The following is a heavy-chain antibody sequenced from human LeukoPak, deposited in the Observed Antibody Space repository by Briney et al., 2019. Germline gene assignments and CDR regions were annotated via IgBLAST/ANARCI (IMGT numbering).Heavy chain of an antibody. J-gene: IGHJ3*02. CDR1: GGSISSYY. Sequence: SETLSLTCTVSGGSISSYYWSWIRQPPGKGLEWIGHIYYSGSTNYNPSLKSRVTISVDTSKNQFSLKLSSVTAADTAVYYCARVPTMIVLDAFDIWGQGTMVTVSS. CDR2: IYYSGST. CDR3: ARVPTMIVLDAFDI. V-gene: IGHV4-59*01. D-gene: IGHD3-22*01.